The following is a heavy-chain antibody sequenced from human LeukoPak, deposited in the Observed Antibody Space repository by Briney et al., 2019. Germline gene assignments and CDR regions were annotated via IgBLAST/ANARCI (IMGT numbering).Heavy chain of an antibody. CDR3: ARERDYGDANWFDP. Sequence: TPSETLSLTCTVSGGSISSYYWSWIRQPAGKGLEWIGRIYTSGSTNYNPSLKSRVTMSVDTPKNQFSLKLSSVTAADTAVYYCARERDYGDANWFDPWGQGTLVTVSS. D-gene: IGHD4-17*01. J-gene: IGHJ5*02. CDR1: GGSISSYY. CDR2: IYTSGST. V-gene: IGHV4-4*07.